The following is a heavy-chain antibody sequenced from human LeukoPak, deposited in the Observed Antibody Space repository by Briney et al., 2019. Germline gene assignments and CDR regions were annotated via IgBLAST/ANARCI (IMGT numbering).Heavy chain of an antibody. V-gene: IGHV3-21*04. CDR1: GFTFSSYS. CDR3: AKNRGTIFETSPFDY. D-gene: IGHD3-3*01. Sequence: GGSLRLSCAASGFTFSSYSMNWVRQAPGKGLEWVSSISSSSSYIYYADSVKGRFTISRDNAQNSLYLQMNSLRAEDTAVYYCAKNRGTIFETSPFDYWGQGTLVTVSS. CDR2: ISSSSSYI. J-gene: IGHJ4*02.